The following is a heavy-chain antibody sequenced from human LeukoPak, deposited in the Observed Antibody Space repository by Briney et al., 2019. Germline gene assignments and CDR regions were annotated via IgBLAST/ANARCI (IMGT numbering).Heavy chain of an antibody. CDR2: ISGSGGTT. J-gene: IGHJ4*02. CDR3: ATTDY. CDR1: GFTFSSYA. Sequence: GGSLRLSCTVSGFTFSSYAMTWVRQAPGKGLEWVSVISGSGGTTYYADSVKGRFSISRDNAKNSLYLQMNSLRAEDTAVYYCATTDYWGQGTLVTVSS. V-gene: IGHV3-23*01.